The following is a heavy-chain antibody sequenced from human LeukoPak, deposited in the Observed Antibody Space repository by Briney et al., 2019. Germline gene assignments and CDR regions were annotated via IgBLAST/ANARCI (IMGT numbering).Heavy chain of an antibody. Sequence: PGGSLRLSCAASGFRFSNFAMSWVRKAPGKGLEWVSLIIGSSGDTLYADSVKGRFTISRDISKNRLYLQMNSLRAEDTALYYCAKGAYDYIEMGYFDDWGQGTLVTVSS. J-gene: IGHJ4*02. V-gene: IGHV3-23*01. D-gene: IGHD5-12*01. CDR2: IIGSSGDT. CDR3: AKGAYDYIEMGYFDD. CDR1: GFRFSNFA.